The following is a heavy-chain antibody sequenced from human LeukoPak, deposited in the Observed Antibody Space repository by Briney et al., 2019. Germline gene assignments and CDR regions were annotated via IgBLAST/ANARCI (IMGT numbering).Heavy chain of an antibody. Sequence: PSETLTLTFSVSGGSINSYYWSWIRQPPGKGLEWIGFIYYTGSTNYDPSLRSRVTISVVTSKNQVSLKLRYVTAADPAVYCCLRRRAYNDYAAGLYYCFMDVWGKGTTVVVSS. D-gene: IGHD4-17*01. J-gene: IGHJ6*03. CDR1: GGSINSYY. CDR2: IYYTGST. CDR3: LRRRAYNDYAAGLYYCFMDV. V-gene: IGHV4-59*01.